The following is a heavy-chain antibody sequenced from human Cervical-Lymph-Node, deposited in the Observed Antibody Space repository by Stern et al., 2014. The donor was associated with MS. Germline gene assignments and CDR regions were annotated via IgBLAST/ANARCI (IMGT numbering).Heavy chain of an antibody. CDR2: ISSSSSDI. D-gene: IGHD2/OR15-2a*01. Sequence: EVQLVESGGGLVKPGGSLKLSCAVSGFPFSSSRLNWVRQAPGKALEWVSSISSSSSDIYYADSVKGRSTISRDNAKNSLSLQMNSLRAEDTAVYYCARDYDGNYLTYFEYWGQGTLVTVSS. V-gene: IGHV3-21*01. J-gene: IGHJ4*02. CDR3: ARDYDGNYLTYFEY. CDR1: GFPFSSSR.